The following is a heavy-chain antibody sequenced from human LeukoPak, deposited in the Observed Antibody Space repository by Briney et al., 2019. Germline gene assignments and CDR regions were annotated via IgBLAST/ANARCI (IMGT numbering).Heavy chain of an antibody. CDR2: ISDDSSFT. CDR1: GITFSRFW. V-gene: IGHV3-23*01. CDR3: AKGRCSGPGCDSFDY. D-gene: IGHD5-12*01. Sequence: GGSLRLSCAASGITFSRFWMSWVRQAPGKGLECVSIISDDSSFTYYLDSVKGRSTIFRDNSKNTLYLHMNSLKAEDTAVYYCAKGRCSGPGCDSFDYWGQGALVTVSS. J-gene: IGHJ4*02.